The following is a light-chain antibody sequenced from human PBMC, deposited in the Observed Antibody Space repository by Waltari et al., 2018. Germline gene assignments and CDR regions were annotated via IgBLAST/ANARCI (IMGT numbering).Light chain of an antibody. V-gene: IGLV4-69*01. J-gene: IGLJ3*02. CDR2: VNSDGSH. CDR3: QTGGHGTWV. Sequence: QLVLTQSPSASASLGASVKLTCTLSSGHSSNVIAWLQQQQEKGPRYLMKVNSDGSHRKGEKIPDRFSGSSSGAEHYLTISSLQSEDEADYYCQTGGHGTWVFGGGTKLTVL. CDR1: SGHSSNV.